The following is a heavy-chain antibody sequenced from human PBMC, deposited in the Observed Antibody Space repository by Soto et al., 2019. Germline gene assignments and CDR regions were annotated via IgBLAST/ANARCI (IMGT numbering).Heavy chain of an antibody. D-gene: IGHD3-3*01. J-gene: IGHJ6*02. Sequence: QVTLKESGPVLVKPTETLTLTCTVSGFSLSNARMGVSWIRQPPGKALEWLAHIFSNDEKSYSTSLKSRLTISKDTSKSQVVLTMTKMDPVDTATYYCARMVRYSDQDYDFWSGYLDYCYGMDVWGQGTTVTVSS. CDR1: GFSLSNARMG. V-gene: IGHV2-26*01. CDR2: IFSNDEK. CDR3: ARMVRYSDQDYDFWSGYLDYCYGMDV.